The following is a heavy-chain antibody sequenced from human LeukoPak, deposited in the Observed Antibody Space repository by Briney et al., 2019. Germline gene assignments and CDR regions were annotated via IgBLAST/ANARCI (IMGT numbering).Heavy chain of an antibody. CDR2: IYTTGST. V-gene: IGHV4-61*02. CDR1: GVSIANTFYY. CDR3: ARRQDGHDY. J-gene: IGHJ4*02. Sequence: SETLSLTCTVSGVSIANTFYYWHWLRQPAGKGLECIGRIYTTGSTDYNPSPKSRVTISLHTARNQSSLKLSSVTAADTAVYYCARRQDGHDYWGQGTLATVSS.